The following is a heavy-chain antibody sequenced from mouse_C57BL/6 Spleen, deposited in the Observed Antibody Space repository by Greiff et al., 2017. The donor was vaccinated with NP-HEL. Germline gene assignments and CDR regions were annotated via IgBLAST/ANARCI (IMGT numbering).Heavy chain of an antibody. V-gene: IGHV5-17*01. CDR3: AREAYYYGSYYFDY. CDR2: ISSGSSTI. J-gene: IGHJ2*01. Sequence: EVMLVESGGGLVKPGGSLKLSCAASGFTFSHYGMHWVRQAPEKGLEWVAYISSGSSTIYYADTVKGRFTISRDNAKNTLFLQMTSLRSEGTAMYYCAREAYYYGSYYFDYWGQGTTLTVSS. D-gene: IGHD1-1*01. CDR1: GFTFSHYG.